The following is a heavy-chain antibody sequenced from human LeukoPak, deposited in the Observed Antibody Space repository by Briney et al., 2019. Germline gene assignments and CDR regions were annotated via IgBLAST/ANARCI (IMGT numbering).Heavy chain of an antibody. Sequence: SETLSLTCTVSGGSISSSSYYWGWARQPPGKGLEWIGSNYYSGSTYYNPSLKSRVTISVDTSKNQFSLKLSSVTAADTAVYYCARPSRGSSGWSYYMDVWGKGTTVTVSS. J-gene: IGHJ6*03. D-gene: IGHD6-19*01. V-gene: IGHV4-39*01. CDR3: ARPSRGSSGWSYYMDV. CDR1: GGSISSSSYY. CDR2: NYYSGST.